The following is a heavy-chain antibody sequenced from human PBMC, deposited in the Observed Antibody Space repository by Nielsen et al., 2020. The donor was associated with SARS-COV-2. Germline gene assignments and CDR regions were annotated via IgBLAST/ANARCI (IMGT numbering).Heavy chain of an antibody. CDR3: AKLAASGWNPNDY. V-gene: IGHV3-9*01. D-gene: IGHD6-19*01. J-gene: IGHJ4*02. Sequence: GGSLRLSSAASGFTFDDYAMHWVRQAPGKGLEWVSGLSWNSGSIGYADSVNGRFTISRDNAKNSLYLQMNSLRAEDTALYYCAKLAASGWNPNDYWGQGTLVTVSS. CDR1: GFTFDDYA. CDR2: LSWNSGSI.